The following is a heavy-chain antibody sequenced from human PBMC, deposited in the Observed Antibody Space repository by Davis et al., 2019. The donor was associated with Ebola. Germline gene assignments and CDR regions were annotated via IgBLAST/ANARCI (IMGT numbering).Heavy chain of an antibody. J-gene: IGHJ1*01. D-gene: IGHD4-17*01. CDR2: ITHTGST. CDR3: ARYAGDYGAD. V-gene: IGHV4-34*01. CDR1: GGSFSAYY. Sequence: PSETLSLTCAVYGGSFSAYYWSWIRHLPGKGLEWIGEITHTGSTYYNPSLKSRVTISVDTSKNQFSLKLSSVTAADTAVYYCARYAGDYGADWGQGTLVTVSS.